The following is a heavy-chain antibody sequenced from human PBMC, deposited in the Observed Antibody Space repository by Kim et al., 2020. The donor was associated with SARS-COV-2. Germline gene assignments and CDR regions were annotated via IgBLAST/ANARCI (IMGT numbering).Heavy chain of an antibody. Sequence: SETLSLTCTVSGGSISSYYWSWIRQPPGKGLEWIGYIYYSGSTNYNPSLKSRVTISVDTSKNQFSLKLSSVTAADTAVYYCARLNSLGEQLHYYYYYGMDVWGQGTTVTVSS. J-gene: IGHJ6*02. CDR3: ARLNSLGEQLHYYYYYGMDV. CDR1: GGSISSYY. D-gene: IGHD6-13*01. CDR2: IYYSGST. V-gene: IGHV4-59*01.